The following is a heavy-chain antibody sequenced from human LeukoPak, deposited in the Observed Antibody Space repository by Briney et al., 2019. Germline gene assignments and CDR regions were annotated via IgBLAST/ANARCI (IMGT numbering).Heavy chain of an antibody. Sequence: GGSLSLSCAASGFTFTSYAMNWVRQAPGKGLEWVSGISGSGGSTYYADSVKGRLIISRDNSKDTLYLQMSSLRAEDTAVYYCAKSFCSSTSCYWITMSFDYWGQGTLVTVSS. CDR3: AKSFCSSTSCYWITMSFDY. CDR2: ISGSGGST. V-gene: IGHV3-23*01. CDR1: GFTFTSYA. J-gene: IGHJ4*02. D-gene: IGHD2-2*01.